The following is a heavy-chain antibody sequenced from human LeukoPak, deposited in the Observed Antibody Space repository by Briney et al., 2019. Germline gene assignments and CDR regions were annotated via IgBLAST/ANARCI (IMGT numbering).Heavy chain of an antibody. CDR2: ISGSGGST. V-gene: IGHV3-23*01. CDR1: GFTFSSYA. CDR3: AKDPYYDSSVDRFDP. J-gene: IGHJ5*02. D-gene: IGHD3-22*01. Sequence: PGGSLRLSCAASGFTFSSYAMSWVRQAPGKGLEWVSAISGSGGSTYYADSVKGRFTISRDNSRNTLYLQMNSLRAEDTAVYYCAKDPYYDSSVDRFDPWGQGTLVTVSS.